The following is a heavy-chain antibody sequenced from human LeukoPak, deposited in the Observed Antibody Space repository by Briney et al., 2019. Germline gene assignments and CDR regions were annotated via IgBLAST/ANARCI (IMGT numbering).Heavy chain of an antibody. D-gene: IGHD3-22*01. CDR2: ISSSGSTI. CDR3: AREESSTMTHY. J-gene: IGHJ4*02. Sequence: GGSLRLSCAASGFTLSSYEMNWVRQAPGKGLEWVSYISSSGSTIYYADSVKGRFTISRDNAKNSLYLQMNSLRAEDTAVYYCAREESSTMTHYWGQGTLVTVSS. V-gene: IGHV3-48*03. CDR1: GFTLSSYE.